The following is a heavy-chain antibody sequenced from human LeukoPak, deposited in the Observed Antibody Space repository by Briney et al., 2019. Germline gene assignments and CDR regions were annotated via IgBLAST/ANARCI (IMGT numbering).Heavy chain of an antibody. J-gene: IGHJ4*02. CDR3: ARGPLGWLQLSFDY. CDR2: ISSSGSTI. D-gene: IGHD5-24*01. CDR1: GFTFSSYE. Sequence: KPGGSLRLSCAASGFTFSSYEMNWVRQAPGKGLEWVSYISSSGSTIYYADSMKGRFTISRDNAKNSLYLQMNSLRAEDTAVYYCARGPLGWLQLSFDYWGQGTLVTVSS. V-gene: IGHV3-48*03.